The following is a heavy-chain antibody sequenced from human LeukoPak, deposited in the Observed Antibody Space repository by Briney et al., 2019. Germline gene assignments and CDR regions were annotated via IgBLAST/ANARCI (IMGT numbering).Heavy chain of an antibody. CDR3: TTELTMVRGVIGFDY. D-gene: IGHD3-10*01. CDR1: GFTFSNAW. Sequence: GGSLRLSCAASGFTFSNAWMSCVRQAPGKGLECVSRIKSKTDGGTTDYAAPLKARFTISRDDSTNTLYLQMNSLKTEDTAVYYCTTELTMVRGVIGFDYWGQGTLVTVSS. V-gene: IGHV3-15*01. CDR2: IKSKTDGGTT. J-gene: IGHJ4*02.